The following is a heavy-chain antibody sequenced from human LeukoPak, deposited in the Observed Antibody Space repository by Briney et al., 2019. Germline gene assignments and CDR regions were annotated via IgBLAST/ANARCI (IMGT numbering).Heavy chain of an antibody. D-gene: IGHD1-1*01. Sequence: PGGSLRLSCAASGFTFSNYAMNWVRQAPGKGLEWVSGISGSGGSTYYADSVKGRFTISRDNPKNTLYLQMDSLRAEDTAIYYYAKGVQLGGYYFDYWGQGTLVTVSS. CDR2: ISGSGGST. J-gene: IGHJ4*02. CDR3: AKGVQLGGYYFDY. CDR1: GFTFSNYA. V-gene: IGHV3-23*01.